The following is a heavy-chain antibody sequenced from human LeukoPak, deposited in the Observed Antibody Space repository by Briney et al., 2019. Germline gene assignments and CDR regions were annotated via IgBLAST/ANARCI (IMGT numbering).Heavy chain of an antibody. CDR2: ISYDGSNK. CDR1: GFTFSSYG. D-gene: IGHD6-19*01. CDR3: AKDRDEGWLYYYYYGMDV. Sequence: PGRSLRLSCAASGFTFSSYGMHWVRQAPGKGLEWVAVISYDGSNKYYADSVKGRFTISRDNSKNTLYLQMNSLGAEDTAVYYCAKDRDEGWLYYYYYGMDVWGKGTTVTVSS. V-gene: IGHV3-30*18. J-gene: IGHJ6*04.